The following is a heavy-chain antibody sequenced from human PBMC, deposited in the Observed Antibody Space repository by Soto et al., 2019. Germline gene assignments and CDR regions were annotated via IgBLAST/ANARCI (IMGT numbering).Heavy chain of an antibody. CDR1: GFTFSSYS. D-gene: IGHD1-26*01. V-gene: IGHV3-21*01. Sequence: GGCLRLSCAASGFTFSSYSMNWVRQAPGKGLEWVSSISSSSSYIYYADSVKGRFTISRDNAKNSLYLQMNSLRAEDTAVYYCARSLLSWFDPWGQGTLVTVSS. J-gene: IGHJ5*02. CDR3: ARSLLSWFDP. CDR2: ISSSSSYI.